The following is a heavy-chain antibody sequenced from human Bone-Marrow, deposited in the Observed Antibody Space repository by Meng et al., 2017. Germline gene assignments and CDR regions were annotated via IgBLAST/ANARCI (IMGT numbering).Heavy chain of an antibody. CDR2: IWYDGSNT. J-gene: IGHJ6*02. CDR3: SKCADLLGYGEYDCYGMDV. V-gene: IGHV3-33*06. CDR1: GFTFSSYG. Sequence: GESLKISCAASGFTFSSYGMHWVRQAPGKGLEWVAVIWYDGSNTYYADSVKGRFTISRDNAKNTLYLQMNSLRAEDTAVYYCSKCADLLGYGEYDCYGMDVWGQGTTVTVSS. D-gene: IGHD4-17*01.